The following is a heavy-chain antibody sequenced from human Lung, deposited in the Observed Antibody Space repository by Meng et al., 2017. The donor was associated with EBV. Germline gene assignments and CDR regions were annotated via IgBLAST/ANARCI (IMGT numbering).Heavy chain of an antibody. Sequence: GQRVGGGGGVIHPGGSLRLSFAACGFSVSNYYLAWVRQAPGKGLEWVSFIYSGGSTFYADSVKGRFTISEDNSRNTLYLQMNSLSADDTAVYYCATWTSRAGAFDLWGQGTMVTVSS. J-gene: IGHJ3*01. D-gene: IGHD3/OR15-3a*01. V-gene: IGHV3-53*01. CDR3: ATWTSRAGAFDL. CDR1: GFSVSNYY. CDR2: IYSGGST.